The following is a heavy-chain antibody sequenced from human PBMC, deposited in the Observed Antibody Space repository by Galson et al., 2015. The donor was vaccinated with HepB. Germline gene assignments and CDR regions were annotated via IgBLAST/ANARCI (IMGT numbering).Heavy chain of an antibody. CDR3: ARGSRGWIWFGEFLFDY. D-gene: IGHD3-10*01. CDR1: GFTFSSYG. CDR2: LWYDGSNK. J-gene: IGHJ4*02. Sequence: SLRLSCAASGFTFSSYGMHWVRQAPGKGLAWVAVLWYDGSNKYYADSVKGGFTISRDTSKNTLYLQMNSLRAEDTAVYYCARGSRGWIWFGEFLFDYWGQGTLVTVSS. V-gene: IGHV3-33*08.